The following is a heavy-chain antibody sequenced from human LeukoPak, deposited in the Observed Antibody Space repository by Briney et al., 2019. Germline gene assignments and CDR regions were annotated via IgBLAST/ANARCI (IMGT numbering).Heavy chain of an antibody. CDR1: GFTFSSYW. Sequence: PGGSLRLSCAASGFTFSSYWMSWVRQAPGKGLEWVANIKQDGSEKYYVDSVKGRFTISRDNSKNTLYLQMNSLRAEDTAVYYCAKGPLDQLLYFDYWGQGTLVTVSS. V-gene: IGHV3-7*01. CDR2: IKQDGSEK. CDR3: AKGPLDQLLYFDY. J-gene: IGHJ4*02. D-gene: IGHD2-2*01.